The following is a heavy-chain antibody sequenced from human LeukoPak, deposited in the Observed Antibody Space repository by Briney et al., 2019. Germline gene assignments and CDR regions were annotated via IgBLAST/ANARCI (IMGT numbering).Heavy chain of an antibody. CDR1: GGSISGSSFY. D-gene: IGHD3-10*01. CDR2: IYYSGST. J-gene: IGHJ4*02. CDR3: ARHGAHYYSGSGSYYTTAFDS. Sequence: SETLSLTCTVSGGSISGSSFYWDWIRQPPGKGLEWIAAIYYSGSTYYNPSLKSRVTISVDTSKNQFSLRLSSVTAADTAIYYCARHGAHYYSGSGSYYTTAFDSWGQGTLVTASS. V-gene: IGHV4-39*01.